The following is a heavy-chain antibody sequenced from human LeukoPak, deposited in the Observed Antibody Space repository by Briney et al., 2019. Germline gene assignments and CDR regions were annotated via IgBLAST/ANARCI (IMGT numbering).Heavy chain of an antibody. CDR1: GFTFSSYG. V-gene: IGHV3-33*06. D-gene: IGHD3-16*01. J-gene: IGHJ4*02. CDR3: AKGLGYFDY. CDR2: IWYDGSNK. Sequence: PGGSLRLSCAASGFTFSSYGMHWVRQAPGKGLEWVAVIWYDGSNKYYADSVKGRFTISRDNSKNTLYLKMHSLRAEDTAVYYCAKGLGYFDYWGQGPLVTVSS.